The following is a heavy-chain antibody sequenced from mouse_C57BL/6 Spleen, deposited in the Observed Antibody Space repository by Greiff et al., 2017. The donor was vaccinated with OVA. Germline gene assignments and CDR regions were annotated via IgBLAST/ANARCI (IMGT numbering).Heavy chain of an antibody. J-gene: IGHJ3*01. CDR2: INSDGGST. CDR1: EYEFPSHD. V-gene: IGHV5-2*01. Sequence: EVQLVEPGGGLVQPGESLKLSCESNEYEFPSHDMSWVRQTPEKRLELVAAINSDGGSTYYQDNLESRFIFSRDNTKKAQYLQMSSLRSEDTAMYYCARQEGVAWFAYWGQETLVTVSA. CDR3: ARQEGVAWFAY.